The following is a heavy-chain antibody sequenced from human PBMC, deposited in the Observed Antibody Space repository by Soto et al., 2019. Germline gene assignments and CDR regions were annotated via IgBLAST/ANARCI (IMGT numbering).Heavy chain of an antibody. Sequence: PSETLSLTCAVSGGSISSSNWWSWVRQPPGKGLEWIGEIYHSGSTNYNPSLKSRVTISVDKSKNQFSLKLSSVTAADTAVYYCARSDTYDFWSGYYRGEDYFDYWGQGTLVTVSS. V-gene: IGHV4-4*02. CDR1: GGSISSSNW. CDR3: ARSDTYDFWSGYYRGEDYFDY. J-gene: IGHJ4*02. CDR2: IYHSGST. D-gene: IGHD3-3*01.